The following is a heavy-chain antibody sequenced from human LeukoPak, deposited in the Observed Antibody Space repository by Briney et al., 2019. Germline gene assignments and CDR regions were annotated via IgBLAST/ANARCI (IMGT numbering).Heavy chain of an antibody. D-gene: IGHD2-2*01. J-gene: IGHJ4*02. CDR1: GFTFSSYA. CDR3: AKDPYCSSTSCYPGVYFDY. Sequence: QPGGSLRLSCAASGFTFSSYAMSWVRQAPGKGLEWVSAISGPAGSWDYADSVKGRFTISRDNSKNTLFLQMNSLRAEDTAIYYCAKDPYCSSTSCYPGVYFDYWGQGTLVTVSS. CDR2: ISGPAGSW. V-gene: IGHV3-23*01.